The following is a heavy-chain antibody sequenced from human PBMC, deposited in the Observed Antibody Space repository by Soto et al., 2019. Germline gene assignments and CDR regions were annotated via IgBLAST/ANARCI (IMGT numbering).Heavy chain of an antibody. CDR3: TRDLLVLLWFGELEDYMDV. Sequence: GGSLRLSCTASGFTFGDYAMSWFRQAPGKGLEWVGFIRSKAYGGTTEYAASVKGRFTISRDDSKSIAYLQMNSLKTEDTAVYYCTRDLLVLLWFGELEDYMDVWGKGTTVTVSS. J-gene: IGHJ6*03. CDR1: GFTFGDYA. CDR2: IRSKAYGGTT. V-gene: IGHV3-49*03. D-gene: IGHD3-10*01.